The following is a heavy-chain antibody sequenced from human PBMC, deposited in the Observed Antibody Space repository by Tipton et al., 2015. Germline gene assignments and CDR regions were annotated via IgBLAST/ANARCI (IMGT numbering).Heavy chain of an antibody. Sequence: TLSLTCTVSSDSISKYYWTWIRQPPGKELQWIGYIRYTGITNYNPSLKSRVTISVDTSKTQFSLKMSSVTASDTAVYYCARARGRLGGLFASWGQGILVTVSS. CDR1: SDSISKYY. D-gene: IGHD4-23*01. J-gene: IGHJ4*02. CDR2: IRYTGIT. V-gene: IGHV4-59*01. CDR3: ARARGRLGGLFAS.